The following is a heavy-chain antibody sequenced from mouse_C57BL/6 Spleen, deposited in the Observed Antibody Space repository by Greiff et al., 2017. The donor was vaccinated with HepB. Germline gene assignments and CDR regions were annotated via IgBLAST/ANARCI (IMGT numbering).Heavy chain of an antibody. CDR3: AREATEYYAMDD. Sequence: GMLVESGGGLVKPGGSLKLSCAASGFTFSSYAMSWVRQTPEKRLEWVATISDGGSYTYYPDNVKGRFTISRDNAKNNLYLQMSHLKSEDTAMYYGAREATEYYAMDDWGQGTSVTVSS. CDR2: ISDGGSYT. CDR1: GFTFSSYA. J-gene: IGHJ4*01. V-gene: IGHV5-4*03.